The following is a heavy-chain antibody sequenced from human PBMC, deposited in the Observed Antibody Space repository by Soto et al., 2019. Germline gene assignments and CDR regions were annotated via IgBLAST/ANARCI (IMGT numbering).Heavy chain of an antibody. CDR3: AKDPGSYGDYSY. J-gene: IGHJ4*02. CDR2: ISGSGGST. V-gene: IGHV3-23*01. D-gene: IGHD4-17*01. CDR1: GFTFSSYA. Sequence: GGLRLSCAASGFTFSSYAMSWVRQAPGKGLEWVSAISGSGGSTYYADSVKGRFTISRDNSKNTLYLQMNSLRAEDTAVYYCAKDPGSYGDYSYWGQGTLVTVSS.